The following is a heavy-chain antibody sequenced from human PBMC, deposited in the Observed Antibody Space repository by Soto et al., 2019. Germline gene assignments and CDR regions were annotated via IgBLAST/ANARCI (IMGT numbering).Heavy chain of an antibody. CDR2: ISYDGSNK. J-gene: IGHJ4*02. Sequence: GGSLRLSCAASGFTFSSYAMHWVRQAPGKGLEWVAVISYDGSNKYYADSVKGRFTISRDNSKNTLYLQMNSLRAEDTAVYYCARHQTAPDYWGQGTLVTVSS. D-gene: IGHD2-21*02. V-gene: IGHV3-30-3*01. CDR1: GFTFSSYA. CDR3: ARHQTAPDY.